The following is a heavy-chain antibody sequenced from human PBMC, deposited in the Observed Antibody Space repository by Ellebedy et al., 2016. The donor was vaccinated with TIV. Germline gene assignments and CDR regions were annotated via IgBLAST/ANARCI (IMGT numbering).Heavy chain of an antibody. CDR1: GLTFSNYA. CDR3: AKDHRFGGQLGVFDY. J-gene: IGHJ4*02. CDR2: ISGDGST. D-gene: IGHD3-16*01. Sequence: GGSLRLSXATSGLTFSNYALNWARQAPGKGLEWVSSISGDGSTFYADSVKDRFTISRDNSKNTLYLQMHSLRADDTAIYYCAKDHRFGGQLGVFDYWGQGTLVTVSS. V-gene: IGHV3-23*01.